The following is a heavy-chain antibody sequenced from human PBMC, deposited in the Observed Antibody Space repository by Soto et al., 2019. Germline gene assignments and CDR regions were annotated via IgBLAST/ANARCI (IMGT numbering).Heavy chain of an antibody. Sequence: GASVKVSCKASGYTFTSYAMHWVRQAPGQRLEWMGWINAGNGNTKYSQKFQGRVTITRDTSASTAYMELSSLRSEDTAVYYCASSTPEHPMIVVVPEVAFDIWGQGTMVTVSS. CDR1: GYTFTSYA. CDR3: ASSTPEHPMIVVVPEVAFDI. V-gene: IGHV1-3*01. D-gene: IGHD3-22*01. CDR2: INAGNGNT. J-gene: IGHJ3*02.